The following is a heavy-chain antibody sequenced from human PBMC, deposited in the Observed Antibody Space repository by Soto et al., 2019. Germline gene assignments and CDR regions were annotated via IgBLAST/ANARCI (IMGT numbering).Heavy chain of an antibody. V-gene: IGHV3-15*01. Sequence: GESLKISCAASGFTFSNAWMSWVRQAPGKGLEWVGRIKSKTDGGTTDYAAPVKGRFTISRDDSKNTLYLQMNSLKTEDTAVYYCTTSPEWLLYYFDYWGQGTLVTVSS. D-gene: IGHD3-3*01. CDR2: IKSKTDGGTT. J-gene: IGHJ4*02. CDR3: TTSPEWLLYYFDY. CDR1: GFTFSNAW.